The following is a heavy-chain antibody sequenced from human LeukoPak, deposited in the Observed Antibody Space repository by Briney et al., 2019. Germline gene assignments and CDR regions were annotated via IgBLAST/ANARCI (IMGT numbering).Heavy chain of an antibody. CDR3: ARNSRVASTSGLNY. CDR1: GYTFTNYF. V-gene: IGHV1-46*01. CDR2: INPNDGST. Sequence: ASVKVSCKASGYTFTNYFMQWVRQAPGQGLEWMGTINPNDGSTFYAQNFQGRVTMTRDTSTSTVFMELSSLRSDDTAFYYCARNSRVASTSGLNYWGQGTLVTVSS. J-gene: IGHJ4*02. D-gene: IGHD4-23*01.